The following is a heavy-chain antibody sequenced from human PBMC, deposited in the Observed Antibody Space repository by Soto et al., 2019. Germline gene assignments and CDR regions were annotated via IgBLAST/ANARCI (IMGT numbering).Heavy chain of an antibody. CDR3: ARDGQLVINYFDY. Sequence: PGGSLRLSCAASGFTFSSYWMSRVRQAPGKGLEGVANIKQEGSEKYYVDSVKGRFTISRDNAKNSLYLQMNSLRAEDTAVYYCARDGQLVINYFDYWGQGTLVAVSS. CDR1: GFTFSSYW. V-gene: IGHV3-7*01. J-gene: IGHJ4*02. D-gene: IGHD6-13*01. CDR2: IKQEGSEK.